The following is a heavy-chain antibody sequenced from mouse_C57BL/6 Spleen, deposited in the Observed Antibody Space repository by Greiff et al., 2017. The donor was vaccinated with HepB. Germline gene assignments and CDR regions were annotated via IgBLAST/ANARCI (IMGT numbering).Heavy chain of an antibody. Sequence: EVQLVESGGGLVKPGGSLKLSCAASGFTFSSYAMSWVRQTPEKRLEWVATISDGGSYTYYPDNVKGRFTISRDNAKNNLYLQMSHLKSEDTAMYYCARNSLYYYGSSGDWYFDVWGTGTTVTVSS. CDR1: GFTFSSYA. J-gene: IGHJ1*03. CDR3: ARNSLYYYGSSGDWYFDV. V-gene: IGHV5-4*01. D-gene: IGHD1-1*01. CDR2: ISDGGSYT.